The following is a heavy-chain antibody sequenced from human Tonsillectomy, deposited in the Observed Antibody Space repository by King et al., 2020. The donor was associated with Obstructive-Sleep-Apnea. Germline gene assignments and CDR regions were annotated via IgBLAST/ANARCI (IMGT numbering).Heavy chain of an antibody. CDR1: GFTFSSYG. V-gene: IGHV3-30*03. J-gene: IGHJ4*02. CDR3: ARQRTILGDHYSAYYFDY. CDR2: ISYDGSNK. D-gene: IGHD2-21*02. Sequence: VQLVESGGGVVQPGRSLRLSCAASGFTFSSYGMHWVRQAPGKGLEWVAVISYDGSNKYYADSVKGRFTISRDNSKNTLYVHLNSLRAEDTAVYYCARQRTILGDHYSAYYFDYWGQGTLVTVSS.